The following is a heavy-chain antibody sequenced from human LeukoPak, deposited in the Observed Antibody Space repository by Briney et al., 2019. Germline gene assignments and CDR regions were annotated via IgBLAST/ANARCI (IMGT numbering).Heavy chain of an antibody. CDR2: ISGSGDST. V-gene: IGHV3-23*01. Sequence: GGSLRLSCAASGFTFSSYAMTWVRQAPGKGLEWVSAISGSGDSTYYADSVKGRFTISRDNSKNTLYLQMNSLRAEDTAVYYCAKDRIDRGSSWYYYYGMDVWGQGTTVTVSS. J-gene: IGHJ6*02. CDR3: AKDRIDRGSSWYYYYGMDV. D-gene: IGHD6-13*01. CDR1: GFTFSSYA.